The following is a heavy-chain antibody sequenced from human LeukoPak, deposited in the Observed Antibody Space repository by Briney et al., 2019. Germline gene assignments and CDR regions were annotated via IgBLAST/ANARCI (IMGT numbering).Heavy chain of an antibody. CDR2: IHPSGST. D-gene: IGHD3-3*01. CDR3: ARDSLFGVVSLPFDY. Sequence: SETLSLTCAVYGGSFSGYYWSWIRQPPGKGLEWIGEIHPSGSTTYNPSLKSRVTISVDTSKNQFSLKLSSVTAADTAVYYCARDSLFGVVSLPFDYWGQGTLVTVSP. CDR1: GGSFSGYY. V-gene: IGHV4-34*01. J-gene: IGHJ4*02.